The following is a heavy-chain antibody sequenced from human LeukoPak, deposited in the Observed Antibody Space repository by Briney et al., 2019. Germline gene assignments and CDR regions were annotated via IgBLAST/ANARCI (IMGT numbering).Heavy chain of an antibody. CDR2: ISVDGTNK. D-gene: IGHD7-27*01. J-gene: IGHJ3*02. Sequence: GRSLTLSCAASGFTFTNYAMHWVRQAPGKGLEWVAVISVDGTNKFYAGSVRGRCTISRDNSKNTVSLQMDSLRSEDTAVYYCARDQDWGSEDAFDIWGQGTMVIVSS. V-gene: IGHV3-30-3*01. CDR3: ARDQDWGSEDAFDI. CDR1: GFTFTNYA.